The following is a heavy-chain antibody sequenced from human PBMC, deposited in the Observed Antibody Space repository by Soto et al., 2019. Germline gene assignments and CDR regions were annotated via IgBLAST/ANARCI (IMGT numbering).Heavy chain of an antibody. V-gene: IGHV4-39*01. J-gene: IGHJ4*02. D-gene: IGHD6-19*01. Sequence: QLQLQESGPGLVKPSETLSLTCTVSGGSIRSSDYYWGWIRQPPGKGLEYIGSIFYTGSAYYNPSLKSRVTIFVDTSKNQFSLNLNSVTATDTAVYYCAKTPSGWYDYWGQGTLVTVSS. CDR3: AKTPSGWYDY. CDR1: GGSIRSSDYY. CDR2: IFYTGSA.